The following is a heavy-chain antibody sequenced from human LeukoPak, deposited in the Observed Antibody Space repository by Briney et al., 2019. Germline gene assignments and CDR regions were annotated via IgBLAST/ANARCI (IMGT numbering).Heavy chain of an antibody. CDR1: GGSISSGGYY. V-gene: IGHV4-31*03. D-gene: IGHD5-24*01. CDR3: ARGLVEMATRYFDL. CDR2: IYYSGST. Sequence: SETLSLTCTVSGGSISSGGYYWSWIRQHPGKGLEWIGYIYYSGSTYYNPSLKSRVTISVDTSKNQFSLKLSSVTAADTAVYYCARGLVEMATRYFDLWGRGTLVTVSS. J-gene: IGHJ2*01.